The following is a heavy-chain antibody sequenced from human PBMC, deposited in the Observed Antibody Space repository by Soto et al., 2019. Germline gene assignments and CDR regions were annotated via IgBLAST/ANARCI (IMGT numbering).Heavy chain of an antibody. J-gene: IGHJ4*02. D-gene: IGHD3-16*01. CDR1: GFKFSNYA. CDR2: ISATGGGT. CDR3: AKDRRAGGNSAFYFDF. Sequence: GGSLRLSCAASGFKFSNYAMSWVRQAPGKGLEWVSLISATGGGTYYADSVKGRFTISRDNSHNTLYLQVHSLTAEDTPVHYCAKDRRAGGNSAFYFDFWGQGAQVTVS. V-gene: IGHV3-23*01.